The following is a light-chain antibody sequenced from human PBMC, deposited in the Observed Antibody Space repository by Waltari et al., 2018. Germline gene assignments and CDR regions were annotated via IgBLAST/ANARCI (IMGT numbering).Light chain of an antibody. CDR1: SSAVGLYHS. Sequence: QSALTQPASVSGSPGQSITISCTGTSSAVGLYHSVYWYQQHPGNPPKLMIYDVSERPSGVSNRFSGSKSGNTASLTISGLQAEDEADYYCNSYAGSSSWVFGGGTKLTVL. V-gene: IGLV2-14*01. CDR2: DVS. CDR3: NSYAGSSSWV. J-gene: IGLJ3*02.